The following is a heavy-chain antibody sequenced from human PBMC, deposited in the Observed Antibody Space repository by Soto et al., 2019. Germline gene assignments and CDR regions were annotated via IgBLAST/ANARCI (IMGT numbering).Heavy chain of an antibody. J-gene: IGHJ6*02. CDR2: ISYDGNNK. D-gene: IGHD3-10*01. CDR1: GFTFSSYG. V-gene: IGHV3-30*18. Sequence: QVQLVESGGGVVQPGRSLRLSCAASGFTFSSYGMHWVRQAPGKGLEWVAVISYDGNNKYYADSVKGRFTISRDNSKNTLYLQMTSLRAEDTAVYYCAKTDRKLPLWFTIGDVWGQGTTVTVSS. CDR3: AKTDRKLPLWFTIGDV.